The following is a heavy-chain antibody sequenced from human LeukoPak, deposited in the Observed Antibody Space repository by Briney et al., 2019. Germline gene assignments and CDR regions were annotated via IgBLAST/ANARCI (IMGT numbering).Heavy chain of an antibody. CDR2: MNPNSGNT. D-gene: IGHD6-19*01. CDR3: ARGRRFLRAVAGTGPLYYFDY. V-gene: IGHV1-8*01. J-gene: IGHJ4*02. Sequence: ASVQFSFKASGYAFTSYDINWVRPATGQGLEWMGWMNPNSGNTGYAQKFQGRVTMTRNTSISTAYMELSSLRSEDTAVYYCARGRRFLRAVAGTGPLYYFDYWGQGTLVTVSS. CDR1: GYAFTSYD.